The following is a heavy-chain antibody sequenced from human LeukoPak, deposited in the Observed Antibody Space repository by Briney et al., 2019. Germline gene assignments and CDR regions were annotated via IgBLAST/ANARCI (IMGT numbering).Heavy chain of an antibody. D-gene: IGHD2-21*02. Sequence: ASVKVSCKTSGYNFNTYSLTWVRQAPGQGLEWVGWISAYNGKTHYAQNLQDRVTMTADTSTGTAYMDLKSLRSEDTAVYYCARAAFVVVTGYYFDYWGQGTLVTVSS. CDR3: ARAAFVVVTGYYFDY. V-gene: IGHV1-18*01. CDR1: GYNFNTYS. J-gene: IGHJ4*02. CDR2: ISAYNGKT.